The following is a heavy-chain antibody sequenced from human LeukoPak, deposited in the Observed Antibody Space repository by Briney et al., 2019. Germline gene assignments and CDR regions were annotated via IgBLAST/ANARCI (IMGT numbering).Heavy chain of an antibody. CDR1: GFTFSDYY. J-gene: IGHJ4*02. CDR2: ISSSGSTI. V-gene: IGHV3-11*01. Sequence: GGSLRLSCAASGFTFSDYYMSWIRQAPGKGLEWVSYISSSGSTIYYADSVKGRFTISRDNAKNSLYLQMNSLRAEDTAAYYCARDREMATILSFFDYWGQGTLVTVSS. CDR3: ARDREMATILSFFDY. D-gene: IGHD5-24*01.